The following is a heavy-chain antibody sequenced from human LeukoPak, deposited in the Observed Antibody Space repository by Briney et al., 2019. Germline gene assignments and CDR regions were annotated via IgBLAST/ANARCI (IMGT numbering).Heavy chain of an antibody. V-gene: IGHV4-59*08. CDR1: RGSISSYY. CDR2: SYYSGST. D-gene: IGHD6-13*01. Sequence: SETLSLTCTVARGSISSYYSSWIRQTPGKGLEWIGDSYYSGSTNYNPSLKSRVTISVDTSKNQFSLKLSSVTAADTAVYYCATLTDIATLSSLNYWGQGTLVTVSS. CDR3: ATLTDIATLSSLNY. J-gene: IGHJ4*02.